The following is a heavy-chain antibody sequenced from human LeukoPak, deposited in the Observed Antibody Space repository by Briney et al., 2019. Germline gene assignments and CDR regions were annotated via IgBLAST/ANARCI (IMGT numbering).Heavy chain of an antibody. CDR2: IYHSGST. CDR3: AASKGSYNWFDP. CDR1: GFSITSGFY. V-gene: IGHV4-38-2*02. Sequence: PSETLSLTCTVSGFSITSGFYWGWIRQPPGKGLEWIGSIYHSGSTYYNPSLKSRVTISVDTSKNQFLLKLSSVTAADTAMYYCAASKGSYNWFDPWGQGTLVTVSS. J-gene: IGHJ5*02.